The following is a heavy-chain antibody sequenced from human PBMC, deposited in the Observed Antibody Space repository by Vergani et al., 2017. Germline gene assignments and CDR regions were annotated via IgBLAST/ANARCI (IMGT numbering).Heavy chain of an antibody. CDR1: GGTFSSYD. CDR3: AFSGYCTNGVCNPYNWFDP. CDR2: IIPNFGTA. D-gene: IGHD2-8*01. V-gene: IGHV1-69*01. Sequence: QVQLVQSGAEVKKPGSSVKVSCKASGGTFSSYDISWVRQAPGQGIEWMGGIIPNFGTANYAQKFQGRVTITSDESTSTAYMELSSLRYEDTAVYYCAFSGYCTNGVCNPYNWFDPWGQGTLVTVSS. J-gene: IGHJ5*02.